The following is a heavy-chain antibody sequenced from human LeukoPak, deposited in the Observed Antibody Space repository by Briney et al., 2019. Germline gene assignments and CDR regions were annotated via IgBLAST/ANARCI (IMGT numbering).Heavy chain of an antibody. Sequence: ASVKVSCKASGYTFTSYGISWVRQGPGQGLERIGWIIGYNGNTNYAQKLQGRVTMTTDTSTSTAYMELRSLRSDDTAVYYCARGPQTTVTTPYYYYGMDVWGQGTTVTVSS. CDR2: IIGYNGNT. J-gene: IGHJ6*02. V-gene: IGHV1-18*01. D-gene: IGHD4-11*01. CDR3: ARGPQTTVTTPYYYYGMDV. CDR1: GYTFTSYG.